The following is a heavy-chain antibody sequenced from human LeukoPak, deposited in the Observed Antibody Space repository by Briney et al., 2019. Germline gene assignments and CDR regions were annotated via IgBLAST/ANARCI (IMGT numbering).Heavy chain of an antibody. CDR1: GGSISSYY. D-gene: IGHD3-16*02. Sequence: PSETLSLTCTVSGGSISSYYWSWIRQPPGKGLEWIGYIYYSGSTNYNPSLKSRVTMSVDTSKNQFSLKLSSVTAADTAVYYCARDRVGLSWDAFDIWGQGTMVTVSS. J-gene: IGHJ3*02. V-gene: IGHV4-59*12. CDR3: ARDRVGLSWDAFDI. CDR2: IYYSGST.